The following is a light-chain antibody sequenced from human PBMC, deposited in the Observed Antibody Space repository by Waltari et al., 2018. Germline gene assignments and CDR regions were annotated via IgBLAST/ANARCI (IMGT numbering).Light chain of an antibody. J-gene: IGLJ3*02. Sequence: QSALTQPASVSGSPGQSITISCTGTSGDIGNYKFVSWYQQEPGRAPKLIVYDVSQRPSGVSYRFSGSKSGKTAFLTISGLQAEDEADYYCSSYTTASSWVFGGGTKLTVL. V-gene: IGLV2-14*01. CDR3: SSYTTASSWV. CDR2: DVS. CDR1: SGDIGNYKF.